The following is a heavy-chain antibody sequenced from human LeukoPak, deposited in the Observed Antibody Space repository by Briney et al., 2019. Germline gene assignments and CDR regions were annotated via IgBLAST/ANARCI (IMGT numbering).Heavy chain of an antibody. Sequence: SETLSLTCTVSGGSISSSSYYWSWIRQPPGKGLEWIGEINHSGSTNYNPSLKSRVTISVDTSKNQFSLKLSSVTAADTAVYYCARHVRGYSSSWKTGYYYYYYMDVWGKGTTVTISS. D-gene: IGHD6-13*01. CDR1: GGSISSSSYY. CDR2: INHSGST. V-gene: IGHV4-39*01. J-gene: IGHJ6*03. CDR3: ARHVRGYSSSWKTGYYYYYYMDV.